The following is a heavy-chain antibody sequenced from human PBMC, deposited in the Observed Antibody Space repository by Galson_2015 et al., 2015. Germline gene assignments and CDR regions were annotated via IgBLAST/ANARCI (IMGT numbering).Heavy chain of an antibody. V-gene: IGHV3-30*14. CDR1: GFTLSRYP. CDR3: ARDVQYDFWSGSIGRYYFYGMEV. Sequence: SLRLSCAASGFTLSRYPIHWVRQAPGKGLEWVAGISEDGSNKYIADSVKGRFTISRDNSKKTLYVQMNSLRVEDTAVYYCARDVQYDFWSGSIGRYYFYGMEVWGQGTTVTVSS. J-gene: IGHJ6*02. CDR2: ISEDGSNK. D-gene: IGHD3-3*01.